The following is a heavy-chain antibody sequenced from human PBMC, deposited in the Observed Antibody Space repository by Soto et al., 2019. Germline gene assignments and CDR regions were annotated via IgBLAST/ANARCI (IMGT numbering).Heavy chain of an antibody. J-gene: IGHJ4*02. V-gene: IGHV3-30-3*01. CDR2: ISYDGSNK. D-gene: IGHD6-13*01. Sequence: GGSLRLSCAASGFTFSSYAMHWVRQAPGKGLEWVAVISYDGSNKYYADSVKGRFTISRDNSKNTLYLQMNSLRAEDTAVYYCAIPLIRLRIAAAIFDYWGQGTLVTVSS. CDR1: GFTFSSYA. CDR3: AIPLIRLRIAAAIFDY.